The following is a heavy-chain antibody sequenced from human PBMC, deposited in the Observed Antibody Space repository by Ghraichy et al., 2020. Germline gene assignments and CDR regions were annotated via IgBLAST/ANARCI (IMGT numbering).Heavy chain of an antibody. Sequence: SQTLSLTCTVSGGSISSSSYYWGWIRQPPGKGLEWIGSIYYSGSTYYNPSLKSRVTISVDTSRNQFSLKLSSVTAADTAVYYCARPLVGFGELLPNWYFDLWGRGTLVTVSS. CDR3: ARPLVGFGELLPNWYFDL. J-gene: IGHJ2*01. D-gene: IGHD3-10*01. CDR1: GGSISSSSYY. CDR2: IYYSGST. V-gene: IGHV4-39*01.